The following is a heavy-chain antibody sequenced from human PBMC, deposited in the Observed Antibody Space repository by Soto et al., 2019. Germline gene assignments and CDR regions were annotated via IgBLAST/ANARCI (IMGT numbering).Heavy chain of an antibody. Sequence: EMELVESGGGVVQPGGSLRLSCAASGFIFEEYAMHWVRQAPGKGLEWVSGISWNSGTTGYADSVKGRFTISRDNAKNSLYLPMNSVRVEDTGLYYGAKDVMWGGGVVYYGMDGWGQGTTVSVCS. CDR3: AKDVMWGGGVVYYGMDG. J-gene: IGHJ6*02. V-gene: IGHV3-9*01. CDR2: ISWNSGTT. CDR1: GFIFEEYA. D-gene: IGHD3-16*01.